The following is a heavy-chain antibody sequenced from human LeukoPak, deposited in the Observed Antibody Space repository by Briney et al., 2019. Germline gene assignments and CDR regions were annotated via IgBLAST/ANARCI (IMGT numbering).Heavy chain of an antibody. D-gene: IGHD2-2*01. CDR1: GFTFSSYS. Sequence: GGTLRLSCVVSGFTFSSYSMSWVRQAPGKGLEWVSAISGSGDSTYYADSVKGRFTISRDNSKNTLYLQMNSLRAEDTAVYYCAKTTYCSSASCYEGVFDYWGQGTLVTVSS. CDR2: ISGSGDST. V-gene: IGHV3-23*01. CDR3: AKTTYCSSASCYEGVFDY. J-gene: IGHJ4*02.